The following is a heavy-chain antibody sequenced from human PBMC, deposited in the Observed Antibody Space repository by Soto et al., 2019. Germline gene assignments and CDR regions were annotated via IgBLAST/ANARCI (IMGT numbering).Heavy chain of an antibody. J-gene: IGHJ4*02. CDR3: AHRAGLTMVRGVGAFAY. V-gene: IGHV2-5*01. D-gene: IGHD3-10*01. Sequence: GLDLEWLALIYWNDDKRYSPSLKSRLTITKDTSKNQVVLTMTNMDPVDTATYYCAHRAGLTMVRGVGAFAYWGQGTLVTVSS. CDR2: IYWNDDK.